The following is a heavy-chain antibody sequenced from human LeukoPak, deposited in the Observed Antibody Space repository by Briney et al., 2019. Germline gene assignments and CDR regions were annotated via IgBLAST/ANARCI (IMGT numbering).Heavy chain of an antibody. CDR1: GFAFSGSA. CDR3: ARWRDYYDSSSLDY. CDR2: IRSKANSFVK. D-gene: IGHD3-22*01. J-gene: IGHJ4*02. Sequence: GGSLRLSCAASGFAFSGSAIHWVRQASGKGLEWVGRIRSKANSFVKTYAASLEGRFTISRDNSKNTLYLQMNSLRAEDTAVYYCARWRDYYDSSSLDYWGQGTLVTVSS. V-gene: IGHV3-73*01.